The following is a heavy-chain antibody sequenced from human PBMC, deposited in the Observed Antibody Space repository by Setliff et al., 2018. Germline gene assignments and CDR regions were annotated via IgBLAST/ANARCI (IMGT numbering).Heavy chain of an antibody. J-gene: IGHJ4*02. V-gene: IGHV1-69-2*01. Sequence: ASVKVSCKASGYTFTDYYMHWVQQAPGKGLEWMGRVDPEDGHTKYAEKFQGRITISADMSLDIAHMELGSLTSEDTAVYYCTTGLRHGVPYFDLWGQGTRVTVSS. CDR2: VDPEDGHT. CDR1: GYTFTDYY. D-gene: IGHD3-10*01. CDR3: TTGLRHGVPYFDL.